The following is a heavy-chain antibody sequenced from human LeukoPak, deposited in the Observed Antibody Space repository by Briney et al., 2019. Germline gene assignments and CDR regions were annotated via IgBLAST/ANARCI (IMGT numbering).Heavy chain of an antibody. J-gene: IGHJ5*02. CDR2: VYHSGST. CDR3: ARDSVYSSSWYVDP. D-gene: IGHD6-13*01. V-gene: IGHV4-38-2*02. Sequence: PSETLSLTCAVSDYSISRGYYSGWIRQPPGRGLEWIGSVYHSGSTYYNPSLKSRVTISVDTSKNQFSLKLSSVTAADTAVYYCARDSVYSSSWYVDPWGQGTLVTVSS. CDR1: DYSISRGYY.